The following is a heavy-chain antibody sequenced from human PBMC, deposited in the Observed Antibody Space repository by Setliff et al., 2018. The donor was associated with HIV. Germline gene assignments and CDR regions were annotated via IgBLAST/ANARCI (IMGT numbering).Heavy chain of an antibody. CDR3: ARVEAKIRGATYGMDV. CDR2: IYNSGNT. J-gene: IGHJ6*02. Sequence: PSETLSLTCTVSAGSISNHYWNWIRQPPGKGLEWIATIYNSGNTVSNPSLKSRVTISVDTSKNQFSLTLNSVTAADTAVYFCARVEAKIRGATYGMDVWGQGTTVTVSS. V-gene: IGHV4-59*11. D-gene: IGHD3-10*01. CDR1: AGSISNHY.